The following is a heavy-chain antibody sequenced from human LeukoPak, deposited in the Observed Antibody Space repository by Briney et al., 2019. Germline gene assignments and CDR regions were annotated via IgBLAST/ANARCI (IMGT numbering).Heavy chain of an antibody. CDR1: YGSISDISYY. D-gene: IGHD3-9*01. CDR3: ARDRKVTDYDILTGSHNWFDP. CDR2: IYYSGRT. V-gene: IGHV4-39*07. Sequence: SETLSLTCTVSYGSISDISYYWGWIRQPPGKGLEWIGSIYYSGRTYYNSSLKSRVTISVDTSKNQFSLKVTSVTAADTAVYYCARDRKVTDYDILTGSHNWFDPWGQGTLVTVSS. J-gene: IGHJ5*02.